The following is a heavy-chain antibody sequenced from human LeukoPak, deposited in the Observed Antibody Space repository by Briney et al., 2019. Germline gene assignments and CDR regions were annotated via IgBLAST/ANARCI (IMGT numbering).Heavy chain of an antibody. V-gene: IGHV3-33*01. CDR1: GFTFSNCG. J-gene: IGHJ4*02. CDR3: ARSYYYDSSHTADY. D-gene: IGHD3-22*01. CDR2: IWYDGSNK. Sequence: GRSLRLSCAASGFTFSNCGMHWVRQAPGKGLEWVAYIWYDGSNKYYTDSVKGRFTISRDNSENTLYLQMNSLRAEDTAVYYCARSYYYDSSHTADYWGQGTLVTVSS.